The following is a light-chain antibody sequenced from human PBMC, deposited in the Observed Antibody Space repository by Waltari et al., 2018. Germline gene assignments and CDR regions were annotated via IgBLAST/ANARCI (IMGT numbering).Light chain of an antibody. J-gene: IGKJ1*01. CDR1: QSVLYSSNNKNY. CDR2: LAS. CDR3: QQYYGTPPWT. Sequence: DIVMTQSPDSLAVSLGERATINCKSSQSVLYSSNNKNYLAWYQQKPGQPPKVLIYLASTREFGVPDRFSGSGYETDFTLTISSLQAEDVAVYYCQQYYGTPPWTFGQGTKVEIK. V-gene: IGKV4-1*01.